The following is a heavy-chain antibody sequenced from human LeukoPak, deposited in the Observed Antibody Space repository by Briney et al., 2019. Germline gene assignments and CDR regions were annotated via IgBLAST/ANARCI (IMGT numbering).Heavy chain of an antibody. CDR2: ISVYNDNT. CDR1: GYTFTSHG. V-gene: IGHV1-18*04. D-gene: IGHD1-26*01. CDR3: ARGRSSYDAFDI. Sequence: GASVKVSCKASGYTFTSHGISWVRQAPGQGLEWMGWISVYNDNTNYARKLQGRVTMTTDTATSTAYMELRSLTSDDTAIYYCARGRSSYDAFDIWGQGTMITVSS. J-gene: IGHJ3*02.